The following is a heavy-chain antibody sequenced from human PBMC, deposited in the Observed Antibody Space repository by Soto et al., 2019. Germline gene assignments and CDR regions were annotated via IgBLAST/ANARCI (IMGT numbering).Heavy chain of an antibody. V-gene: IGHV3-7*01. D-gene: IGHD3-3*01. Sequence: GGSLRLSCAASGFTFSSYWMSWVRQAPGKGLEWVANIKQDGSEKYYVDSVKGRFTISRDNAKNSLYLQMNSLRAEDTAVYYCAKLFGVVGNWFDPWGQGTLVTVSS. CDR1: GFTFSSYW. CDR2: IKQDGSEK. J-gene: IGHJ5*02. CDR3: AKLFGVVGNWFDP.